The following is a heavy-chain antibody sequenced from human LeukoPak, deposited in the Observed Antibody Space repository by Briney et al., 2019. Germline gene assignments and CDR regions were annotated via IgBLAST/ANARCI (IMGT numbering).Heavy chain of an antibody. Sequence: GASVKVSCKASGYTFSNYTITWVRQAPGQGLEWMGWISDYNGNTNYAQKFQGRVTMTTDTSTSTAYMELRSLRSDDTAVYYCARGDYYDSNGYFPGMNYWGQGTLVTVSS. CDR1: GYTFSNYT. CDR2: ISDYNGNT. D-gene: IGHD3-22*01. J-gene: IGHJ4*02. V-gene: IGHV1-18*01. CDR3: ARGDYYDSNGYFPGMNY.